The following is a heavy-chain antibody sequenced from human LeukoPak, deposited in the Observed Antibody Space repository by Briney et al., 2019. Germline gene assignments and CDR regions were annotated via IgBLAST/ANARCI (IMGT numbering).Heavy chain of an antibody. V-gene: IGHV3-30*03. CDR2: ISYDGSNK. J-gene: IGHJ6*02. D-gene: IGHD3-22*01. Sequence: GGSLRPSCAASGFTFSSYGMHWVRQAPGKGLEWVAVISYDGSNKYYADSVKGRFTISRDNSKNTLYLQMNSLRAEDTAVYYCALTHYYDSSGYWSYYYYYGMDVWGQGTTVTVSS. CDR1: GFTFSSYG. CDR3: ALTHYYDSSGYWSYYYYYGMDV.